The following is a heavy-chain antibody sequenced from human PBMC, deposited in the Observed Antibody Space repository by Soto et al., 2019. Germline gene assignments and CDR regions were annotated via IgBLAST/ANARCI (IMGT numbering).Heavy chain of an antibody. CDR3: ARDEVSHVKHWLVPFDY. CDR1: RFTFSTYS. J-gene: IGHJ4*02. V-gene: IGHV3-48*02. D-gene: IGHD6-19*01. CDR2: ISSSSNTI. Sequence: EVHLVQSGGGLVPPGGSLRLSCASSRFTFSTYSMNWVRQTPGKGLEWISFISSSSNTIYYADSVKGRFTISIDNAKSSLYLQMNSLRDSDTAVYFCARDEVSHVKHWLVPFDYWGQGALVSVSS.